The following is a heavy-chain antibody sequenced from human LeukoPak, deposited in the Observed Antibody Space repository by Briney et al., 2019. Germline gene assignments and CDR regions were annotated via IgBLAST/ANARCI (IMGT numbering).Heavy chain of an antibody. Sequence: GGSLRLSCAAPGFTFSDHYMDWVRQTPGKGLEWVGRIKNKANGYGTLYAASVTGRSVISRDDSKNSLYLQMNSLKTEDTAVYYCTRVHLGAATRFFDYWGQGTLVTVSS. D-gene: IGHD1-26*01. V-gene: IGHV3-72*01. CDR3: TRVHLGAATRFFDY. CDR2: IKNKANGYGT. CDR1: GFTFSDHY. J-gene: IGHJ4*02.